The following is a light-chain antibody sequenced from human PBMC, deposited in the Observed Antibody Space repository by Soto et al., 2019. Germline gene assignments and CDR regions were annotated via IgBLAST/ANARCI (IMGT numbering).Light chain of an antibody. V-gene: IGKV3-20*01. CDR3: QQYGSSPPKYP. CDR2: GTS. CDR1: QSVSSNY. Sequence: EIVLTQSPGTLSLSPGERATLSCRASQSVSSNYLAWYQQKPGQAPRLLIYGTSSRATGIPDRFSGSGSGTDFTLTITRLEPEDFAVYYCQQYGSSPPKYPFGQGTKLEIK. J-gene: IGKJ2*01.